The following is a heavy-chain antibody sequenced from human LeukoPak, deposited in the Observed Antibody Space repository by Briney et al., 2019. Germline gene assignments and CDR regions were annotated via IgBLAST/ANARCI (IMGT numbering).Heavy chain of an antibody. CDR2: IYHSGST. CDR3: ARGAAAGVDYFDY. V-gene: IGHV4-30-2*01. CDR1: GGSISSGGYS. Sequence: SETLPLTRAVSGGSISSGGYSWSWIRQPPGKGLEWIGYIYHSGSTYYNPSLKSRVTISVDRSKNQFSLKLSSVTAADTAVYYCARGAAAGVDYFDYWGQGTLDTVSS. J-gene: IGHJ4*02. D-gene: IGHD6-13*01.